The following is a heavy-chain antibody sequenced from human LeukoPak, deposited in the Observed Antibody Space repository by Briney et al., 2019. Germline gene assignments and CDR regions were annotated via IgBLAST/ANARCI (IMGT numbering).Heavy chain of an antibody. Sequence: SVKVSCKACGGTFSSYAISWVRQAPGQGLEWMGGIIPIFGTANYAQKFQGRVTMTRDMSTSTVYMELSSLRSEDTAVYYCARGDSSSPSFDYWGQGTLVTVSS. CDR3: ARGDSSSPSFDY. CDR1: GGTFSSYA. J-gene: IGHJ4*02. V-gene: IGHV1-69*05. CDR2: IIPIFGTA. D-gene: IGHD6-6*01.